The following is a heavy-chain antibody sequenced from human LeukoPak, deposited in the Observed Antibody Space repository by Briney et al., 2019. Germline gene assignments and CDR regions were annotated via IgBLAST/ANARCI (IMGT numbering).Heavy chain of an antibody. J-gene: IGHJ4*02. D-gene: IGHD3-10*01. CDR2: IYYSGST. CDR1: GGSISSSSYY. Sequence: PSETLSLTCTVSGGSISSSSYYWSWIRQHPGKGLEWIGYIYYSGSTYYNPSLKSRVTISVDTSKNQFSLKLSSVTAADTAVYYCVLWRHYFDYWGQGTLVTVSS. CDR3: VLWRHYFDY. V-gene: IGHV4-31*03.